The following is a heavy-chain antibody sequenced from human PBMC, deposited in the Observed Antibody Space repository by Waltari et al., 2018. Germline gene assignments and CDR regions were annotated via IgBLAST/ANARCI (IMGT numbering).Heavy chain of an antibody. J-gene: IGHJ4*02. D-gene: IGHD3-9*01. CDR2: ISGSGGST. CDR1: GFTFSSYA. V-gene: IGHV3-23*04. Sequence: EVQLVESGGGLVQPGGSLRLSCAASGFTFSSYAMSWVRQAPGTGLEWVSAISGSGGSTYYADSVKGRFTISRDNSKNTLYLQMNSLRAEDTAVYYCAKQGHYDILTGYYMTSDYWGQGTLVTVSS. CDR3: AKQGHYDILTGYYMTSDY.